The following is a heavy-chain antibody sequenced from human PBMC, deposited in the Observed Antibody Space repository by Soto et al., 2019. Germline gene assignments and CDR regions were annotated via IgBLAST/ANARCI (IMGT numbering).Heavy chain of an antibody. J-gene: IGHJ3*02. CDR1: GYTFTSYD. V-gene: IGHV1-8*02. CDR3: ARDWVYYDILTGYYNQRAFDI. D-gene: IGHD3-9*01. CDR2: MNPNSGNT. Sequence: GASVKVSSKASGYTFTSYDINWVRQATGQGLEWMGWMNPNSGNTGYAQKFQGRVTMTRNTSISTAYMELSSLRSEDTAVYYCARDWVYYDILTGYYNQRAFDIWGQGTMVTVSS.